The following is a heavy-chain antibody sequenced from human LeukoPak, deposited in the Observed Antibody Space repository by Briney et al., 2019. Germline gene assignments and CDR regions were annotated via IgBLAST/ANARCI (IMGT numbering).Heavy chain of an antibody. CDR2: ISFSSTYI. D-gene: IGHD3-10*01. Sequence: GGSLRLSCAASGFTFTSYAMSWVRQTPGRGLEWVSSISFSSTYIYYADSVKGRFTISRDNAKNSLYLQMNSLRSEDTAVYYCARGHGSGSTNWFDPWGQGTLVTVSS. CDR1: GFTFTSYA. J-gene: IGHJ5*02. V-gene: IGHV3-21*04. CDR3: ARGHGSGSTNWFDP.